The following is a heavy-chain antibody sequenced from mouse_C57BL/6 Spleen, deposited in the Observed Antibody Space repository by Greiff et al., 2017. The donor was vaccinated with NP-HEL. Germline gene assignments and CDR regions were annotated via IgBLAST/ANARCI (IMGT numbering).Heavy chain of an antibody. J-gene: IGHJ4*01. CDR1: GYTFTSYW. V-gene: IGHV1-72*01. Sequence: QVQLKQPGAELVKPGASVKLSCKASGYTFTSYWMHWVKQRPGRGLEWIGRIDPNSGGTKYNEKFKSKATLTVDKPSSTAYMQLSSLTSEDSAVYYCARGGYGSSYYYAMDYWGQGTSVTVSS. CDR2: IDPNSGGT. D-gene: IGHD1-1*01. CDR3: ARGGYGSSYYYAMDY.